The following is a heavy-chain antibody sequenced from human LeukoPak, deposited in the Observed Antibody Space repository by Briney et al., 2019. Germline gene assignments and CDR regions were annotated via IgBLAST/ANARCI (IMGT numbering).Heavy chain of an antibody. CDR3: ARDGGIVVVPAASAKHNWFDP. CDR1: GGSISSYY. CDR2: IYYSGST. D-gene: IGHD2-2*01. Sequence: SETLSLTCTVSGGSISSYYWSWIRQPPGKGLEWIGYIYYSGSTNYNPSLKSRVTISVDTSKNQFSLKLSSVTAADTAVYYCARDGGIVVVPAASAKHNWFDPWGQGTLVTVSS. V-gene: IGHV4-59*12. J-gene: IGHJ5*02.